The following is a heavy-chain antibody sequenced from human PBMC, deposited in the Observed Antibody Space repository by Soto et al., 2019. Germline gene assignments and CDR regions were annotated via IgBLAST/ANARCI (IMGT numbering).Heavy chain of an antibody. CDR1: GFTFSSYA. CDR2: ISYDGSNK. J-gene: IGHJ4*02. CDR3: ARDRTWDYYDSSGQEIDY. V-gene: IGHV3-30-3*01. D-gene: IGHD3-22*01. Sequence: GGSLRLSCAASGFTFSSYAMHWVRQAPGKGLEWVAVISYDGSNKYYADSVKGRFTISRDNSKNTLYLQMNSLRAEDTAVYYCARDRTWDYYDSSGQEIDYWGQGPLVTVSS.